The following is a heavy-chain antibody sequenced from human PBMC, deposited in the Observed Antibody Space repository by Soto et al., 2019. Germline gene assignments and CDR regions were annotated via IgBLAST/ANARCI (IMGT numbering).Heavy chain of an antibody. Sequence: QVQLVQSGAEVKKPGTSVKVSCKASGYTFTSYGISWVRQAPGQGLEWMGWISAYNGNTNYAQKLQGRVTMTTDTSTSTAYMELRSLRSDDTAVYYCASFNDYGGNSKAFDIWGQGTMVTVSS. CDR3: ASFNDYGGNSKAFDI. D-gene: IGHD4-17*01. CDR1: GYTFTSYG. V-gene: IGHV1-18*01. J-gene: IGHJ3*02. CDR2: ISAYNGNT.